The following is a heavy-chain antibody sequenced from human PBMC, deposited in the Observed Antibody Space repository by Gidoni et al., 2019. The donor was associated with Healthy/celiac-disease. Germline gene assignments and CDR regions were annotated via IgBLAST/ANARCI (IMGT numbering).Heavy chain of an antibody. CDR2: INPSGGST. J-gene: IGHJ4*02. V-gene: IGHV1-46*01. CDR3: ARDAAGGLWFGAEPDY. CDR1: GYTFTSYY. Sequence: QVQLVQSGAEVKKPGASVKVSCKASGYTFTSYYMHWVRQAPGQGLEWMGIINPSGGSTSYAQKFQGRVTMTRDTSTSTVYMELSSLRSEDTAVYYCARDAAGGLWFGAEPDYWGQGTLVTVSS. D-gene: IGHD3-10*01.